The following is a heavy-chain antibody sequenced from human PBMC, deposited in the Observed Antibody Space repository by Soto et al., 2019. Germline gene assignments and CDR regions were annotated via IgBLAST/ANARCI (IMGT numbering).Heavy chain of an antibody. D-gene: IGHD6-6*01. J-gene: IGHJ6*02. Sequence: GGSLRLSCAASGFTLSNYAMNWVRQAPGKGLEWVSRISGDGSSTCYADSVKDRFTISRDNAKNTLYLQMNSLRAEDTAVYYCARGSAARPGYYYYGMDVWGQGTTVTVSS. CDR2: ISGDGSST. CDR1: GFTLSNYA. CDR3: ARGSAARPGYYYYGMDV. V-gene: IGHV3-74*01.